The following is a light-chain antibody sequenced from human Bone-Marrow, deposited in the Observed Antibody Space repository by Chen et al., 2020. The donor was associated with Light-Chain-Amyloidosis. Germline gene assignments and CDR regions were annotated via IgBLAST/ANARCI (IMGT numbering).Light chain of an antibody. CDR3: QQYGTSPRT. V-gene: IGKV3-20*01. Sequence: EIVWTQSPGTLSLSPGEGANLSCRASQTISSNYLTWYQQKFGQAPRLLIYGSSSRATGIPDRFTGSGSGTDFTLTINRLEPEDFAMYYCQQYGTSPRTFGGGTKVEIK. CDR1: QTISSNY. CDR2: GSS. J-gene: IGKJ4*01.